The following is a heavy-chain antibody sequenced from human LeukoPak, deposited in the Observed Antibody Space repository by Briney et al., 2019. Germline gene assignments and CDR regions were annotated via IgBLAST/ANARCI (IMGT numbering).Heavy chain of an antibody. CDR2: ISGSSGII. J-gene: IGHJ4*02. V-gene: IGHV3-48*01. CDR1: GFTFRNCG. Sequence: GGSLRLSCVASGFTFRNCGMTWVRQAPGKGLEWVSYISGSSGIIDYADSVRGRFTISRDNAKNSLYLQMNSLRAEDTAVYYCARHFGTWGQGTLVTVSS. CDR3: ARHFGT. D-gene: IGHD3/OR15-3a*01.